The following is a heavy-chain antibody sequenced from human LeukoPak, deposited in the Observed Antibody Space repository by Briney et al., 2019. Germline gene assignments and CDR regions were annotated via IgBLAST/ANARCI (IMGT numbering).Heavy chain of an antibody. CDR3: ARDYGEVATILDY. CDR1: GFTFSSYW. CDR2: INSAGSGT. J-gene: IGHJ4*02. V-gene: IGHV3-74*01. D-gene: IGHD5-12*01. Sequence: GGSLRLSCAASGFTFSSYWMHWVRQAPGKGLVWVSRINSAGSGTSYADSVKGRFTISRDNAKNTLYLQMNSLRAGDTAVYYCARDYGEVATILDYWGQGTLVTVSS.